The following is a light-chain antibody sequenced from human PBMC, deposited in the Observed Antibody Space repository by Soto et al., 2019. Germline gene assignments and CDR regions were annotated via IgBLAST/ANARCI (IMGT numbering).Light chain of an antibody. CDR3: SSYAGSNNYV. CDR2: EVS. V-gene: IGLV2-8*01. Sequence: QSVLGQPASVSGAPGQSITISCTGTRSDVGSYNSVSWYQQYPGKAPTLMIYEVSKRPSGVPDRFSGSKSGNTASLTVSGLQAEDEADYYCSSYAGSNNYVFGTGTKSPS. J-gene: IGLJ1*01. CDR1: RSDVGSYNS.